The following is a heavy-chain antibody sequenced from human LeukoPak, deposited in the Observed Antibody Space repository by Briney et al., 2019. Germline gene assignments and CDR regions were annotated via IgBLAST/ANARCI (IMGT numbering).Heavy chain of an antibody. Sequence: PGGSPRLSCAASGFTFSSYSMNWVRQAPGKGLEWVSSISSSSSYIYYADSVKGRFTISRDNAKNSLYLQMNRLRAEDTAVYYCASLPVTVVAQGNYWGQGTLVTVSS. J-gene: IGHJ4*02. V-gene: IGHV3-21*01. CDR2: ISSSSSYI. CDR1: GFTFSSYS. CDR3: ASLPVTVVAQGNY. D-gene: IGHD2-15*01.